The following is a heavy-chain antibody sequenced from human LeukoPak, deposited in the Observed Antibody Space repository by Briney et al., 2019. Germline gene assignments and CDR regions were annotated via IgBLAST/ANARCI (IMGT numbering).Heavy chain of an antibody. J-gene: IGHJ4*02. CDR1: GFTFDDYG. CDR2: TNWNGGST. Sequence: PGGSLRLSCAASGFTFDDYGMSWVRQAPGKGLEWVSGTNWNGGSTGYADSVKGRFTISRDNAKNSLYLQMNSLRAEDTALYYCARGGGDVDTAIPPYFDYWGQGTLVTVSS. CDR3: ARGGGDVDTAIPPYFDY. V-gene: IGHV3-20*04. D-gene: IGHD5-18*01.